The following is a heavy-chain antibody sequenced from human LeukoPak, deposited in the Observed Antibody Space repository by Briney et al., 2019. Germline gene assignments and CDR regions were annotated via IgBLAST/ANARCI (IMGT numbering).Heavy chain of an antibody. CDR1: GFTFSSYA. D-gene: IGHD3-22*01. V-gene: IGHV3-23*01. Sequence: GGSLRLSCAASGFTFSSYAMSWVRQAPGKGLEWVSGSGSGGSTHYADSVKGRFTISRDNSKNTLYLQMNSLRAEDTAVYYCARGSYESSGVFDYWGQGTPVTVSS. J-gene: IGHJ4*02. CDR3: ARGSYESSGVFDY. CDR2: SGSGGST.